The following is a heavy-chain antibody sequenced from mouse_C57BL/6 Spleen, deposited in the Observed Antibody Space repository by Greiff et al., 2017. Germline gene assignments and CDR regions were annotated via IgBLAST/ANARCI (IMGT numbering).Heavy chain of an antibody. J-gene: IGHJ4*01. CDR1: GYTLPDYY. D-gene: IGHD2-14*01. V-gene: IGHV1-19*01. CDR3: ARGIYRDAMDY. Sequence: EVQLQESGPVLVKPGASVKMSCKSSGYTLPDYYMNWVKQSHGKSLEWIGVINPYNGGTSYNQKFKGKATLTVDKSSSTAYMELNSLTSEDSAVYYCARGIYRDAMDYLGQGTSVTVSS. CDR2: INPYNGGT.